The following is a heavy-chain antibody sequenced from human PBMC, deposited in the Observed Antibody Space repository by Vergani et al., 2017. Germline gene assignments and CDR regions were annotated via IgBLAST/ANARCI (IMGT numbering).Heavy chain of an antibody. CDR2: INPSGGST. V-gene: IGHV1-46*01. J-gene: IGHJ6*03. CDR3: ARGGPIYYYYMDV. CDR1: GYTFTSYY. D-gene: IGHD3-16*01. Sequence: QVQLVQSGAEVKKPGASVKVSCKASGYTFTSYYMHWVRQAPGQGLEWMGIINPSGGSTSYAQKFQGRVTMTRDTSTSKVYMELSRLRSEDTAVYYCARGGPIYYYYMDVWGKGTTVTVSS.